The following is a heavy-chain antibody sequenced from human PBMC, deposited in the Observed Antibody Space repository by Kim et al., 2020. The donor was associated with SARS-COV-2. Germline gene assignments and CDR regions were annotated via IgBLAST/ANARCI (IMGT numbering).Heavy chain of an antibody. CDR1: GFTFSSYS. CDR3: ARAEMATIRASLPAAFDI. CDR2: ISSSSSYI. J-gene: IGHJ3*02. D-gene: IGHD5-12*01. Sequence: EGSLRLSCAASGFTFSSYSMNWVRQAPGKGLEWVSSISSSSSYIYYADSVKGRFTISIDNAKNSLYLQMNSLRAEDTAVYYCARAEMATIRASLPAAFDIWGQGTMVTVSS. V-gene: IGHV3-21*01.